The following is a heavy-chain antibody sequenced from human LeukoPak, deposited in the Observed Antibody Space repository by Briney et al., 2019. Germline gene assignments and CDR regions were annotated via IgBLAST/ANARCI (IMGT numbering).Heavy chain of an antibody. CDR1: IDSITSYY. CDR3: ARGKRWFDY. Sequence: SETLSLTCSVPIDSITSYYWSWIRQPPGKGLEWIGYIYYSGSTNYNPSLKSRVTISVDTSKNQFSLKLNSVTAADTAVYYCARGKRWFDYWGQGTLVAVSS. D-gene: IGHD5-24*01. V-gene: IGHV4-59*01. CDR2: IYYSGST. J-gene: IGHJ4*02.